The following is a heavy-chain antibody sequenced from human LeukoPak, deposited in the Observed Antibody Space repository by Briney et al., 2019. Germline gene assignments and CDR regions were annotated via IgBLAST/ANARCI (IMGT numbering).Heavy chain of an antibody. D-gene: IGHD3-10*01. J-gene: IGHJ4*02. CDR2: ISSSGSTI. CDR3: ASGTTMVQGVIFAY. Sequence: GGSLRLSCAASGFTFSDYYMNWIRQAPGKGLEWVSYISSSGSTIYYADSVKGRFTISRDNSKNTLYLQMHSLRAEDTAVYYCASGTTMVQGVIFAYWGQGTLVTVSS. CDR1: GFTFSDYY. V-gene: IGHV3-11*01.